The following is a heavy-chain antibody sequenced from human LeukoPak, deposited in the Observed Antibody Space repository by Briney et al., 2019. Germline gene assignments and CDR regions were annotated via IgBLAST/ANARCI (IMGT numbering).Heavy chain of an antibody. V-gene: IGHV1-69*05. Sequence: GASVKVSCKASGGTFSSYAISWVRQAPGQGLEWMGGIIPIFGTANYAQKFQGRVTITTDESTSTAYMELSSLRSEDTAVYYCARGRVEMATQIDPEYFQHWGQGTLVTVSS. CDR2: IIPIFGTA. D-gene: IGHD5-24*01. CDR1: GGTFSSYA. J-gene: IGHJ1*01. CDR3: ARGRVEMATQIDPEYFQH.